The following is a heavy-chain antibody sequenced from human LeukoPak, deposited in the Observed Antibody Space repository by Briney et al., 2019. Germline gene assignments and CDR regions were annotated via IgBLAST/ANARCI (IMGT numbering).Heavy chain of an antibody. D-gene: IGHD2-2*01. CDR1: GFTFSSYS. Sequence: GGSLRLPCAASGFTFSSYSMNWVRQAPGKGLEWVSSISSSSSYIYYADSVKGRFTISRDNAKNSLYLQMNSLRAEDTAVYYCARSVSSTSWEFDYWGQGTLVTVSS. CDR2: ISSSSSYI. V-gene: IGHV3-21*01. J-gene: IGHJ4*02. CDR3: ARSVSSTSWEFDY.